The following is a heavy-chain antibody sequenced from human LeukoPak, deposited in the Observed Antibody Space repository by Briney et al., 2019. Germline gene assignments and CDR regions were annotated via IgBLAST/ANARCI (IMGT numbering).Heavy chain of an antibody. J-gene: IGHJ4*02. D-gene: IGHD3-3*01. CDR1: GGSISSDY. V-gene: IGHV4-59*08. CDR3: ARHPFFAPFDY. Sequence: PSETLSLTCTVSGGSISSDYWSWIRQPPGKGLEWIGYVYVSGNTNYNPSLKSRVTIAMDTSKNQFSLKLNSLTAADTAVYYCARHPFFAPFDYWGRGTLVTVSS. CDR2: VYVSGNT.